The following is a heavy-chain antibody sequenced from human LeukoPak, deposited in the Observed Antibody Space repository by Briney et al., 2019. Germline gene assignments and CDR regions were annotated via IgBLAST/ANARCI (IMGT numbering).Heavy chain of an antibody. Sequence: SETLSLTCAVYGGSFSGYYWSWIRQPPGKGLEWIGEINHSGSTNYNPSPKSRVTISVDTSKNQFSLKLSSVTAADTAVYYCARHAIPRLRYFDWSSRFAWFDPWGQGTLVTVSS. D-gene: IGHD3-9*01. J-gene: IGHJ5*02. CDR2: INHSGST. CDR1: GGSFSGYY. CDR3: ARHAIPRLRYFDWSSRFAWFDP. V-gene: IGHV4-34*01.